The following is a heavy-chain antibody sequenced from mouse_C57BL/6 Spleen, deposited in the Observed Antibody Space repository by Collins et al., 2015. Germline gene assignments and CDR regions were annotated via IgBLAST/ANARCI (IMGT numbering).Heavy chain of an antibody. J-gene: IGHJ2*01. V-gene: IGHV1-19*01. CDR3: ARGGQLGYYFDY. Sequence: EVQLQQSGPVLVKPGASVKMSCKASGYTFTDYYMNWVKQSHGKSLEWIGVINPYNGGTSYNQKFKGKATLTVDKSSSTAYMELNSLTSEDSAVYYCARGGQLGYYFDYWGQGTTLTVSS. D-gene: IGHD3-3*01. CDR2: INPYNGGT. CDR1: GYTFTDYY.